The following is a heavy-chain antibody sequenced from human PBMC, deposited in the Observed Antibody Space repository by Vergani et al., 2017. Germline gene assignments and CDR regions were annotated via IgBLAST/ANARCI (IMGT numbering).Heavy chain of an antibody. Sequence: EVQLLESGGGLVQPGGSLRLSCVASGFTFSDHYMSWVRQAPGKGLEWVSVIYSGGSTYYADSVKGRFTISRDNSKNTLYLQMNSLRAEDTAVYYCARASGYSSSWFDYWGQGTLVTVSS. V-gene: IGHV3-66*01. D-gene: IGHD6-13*01. CDR1: GFTFSDHY. CDR2: IYSGGST. J-gene: IGHJ4*02. CDR3: ARASGYSSSWFDY.